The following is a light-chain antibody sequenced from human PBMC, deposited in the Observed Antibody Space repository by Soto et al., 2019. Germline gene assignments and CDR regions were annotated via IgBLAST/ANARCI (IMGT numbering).Light chain of an antibody. J-gene: IGKJ1*01. Sequence: EIVLTQSPGTLSLSPGERATLSCRASQSVSSSYLAWYQQKPGQAPRLLIYGASSRATGTPDRFSGSGSGTDFTLTISRLEPEDFAVYYCQQWGTFGQGTKV. CDR3: QQWGT. CDR1: QSVSSSY. V-gene: IGKV3-20*01. CDR2: GAS.